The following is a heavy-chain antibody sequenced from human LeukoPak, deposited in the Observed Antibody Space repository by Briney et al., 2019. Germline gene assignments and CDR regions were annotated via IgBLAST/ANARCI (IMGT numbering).Heavy chain of an antibody. J-gene: IGHJ4*02. CDR2: MNPNSGAT. CDR3: AREVTSGRLDY. V-gene: IGHV1-2*02. CDR1: GYTFTGYY. D-gene: IGHD2-2*01. Sequence: ASVQVSCKASGYTFTGYYIFWVRPAPGQGLEWMGWMNPNSGATDYAQKFQGRVTLTRDTSISTAYMELSSLRSDDTAVYYCAREVTSGRLDYWGRGTLVTVSS.